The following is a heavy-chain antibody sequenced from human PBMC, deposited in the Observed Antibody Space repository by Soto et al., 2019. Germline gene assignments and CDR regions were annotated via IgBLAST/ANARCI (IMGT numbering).Heavy chain of an antibody. V-gene: IGHV4-30-4*01. CDR1: GGSISRGDYY. CDR2: IYYSGST. J-gene: IGHJ4*02. Sequence: SETLSLTCTVSGGSISRGDYYWSWIRQPPGKGLEWIGYIYYSGSTYYNPSLKSRVTISVDTSKNQFSLKLSSVTAADTAVYYCTTGTIMAVAGRRGYWGQGTLVTVSS. CDR3: TTGTIMAVAGRRGY. D-gene: IGHD6-19*01.